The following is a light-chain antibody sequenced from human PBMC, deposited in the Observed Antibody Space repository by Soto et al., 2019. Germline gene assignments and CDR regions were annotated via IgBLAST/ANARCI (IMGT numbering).Light chain of an antibody. CDR3: CSYAGSYTYV. Sequence: QSALTQPRSVSGSPGQSVTVFCTGTSSDVGGYKYVSWFQQHPGKAPKLMIYDVTKRPSGVPDRFSGSKSGNTASLTISGLQADDEADYYCCSYAGSYTYVFGTGTKLTVL. CDR1: SSDVGGYKY. J-gene: IGLJ1*01. CDR2: DVT. V-gene: IGLV2-11*01.